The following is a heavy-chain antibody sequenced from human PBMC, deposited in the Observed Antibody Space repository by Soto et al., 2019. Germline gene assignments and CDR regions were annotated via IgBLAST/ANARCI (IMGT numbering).Heavy chain of an antibody. Sequence: SETLSLTCTVSGGSISSYYWSWIRQPAGKGLEWIGRIYTSGSTNYNPSLKSRVTMSVDTSKNQFSRKLSSVTAADTAVYYCAALNVVVAAPHGVATNWFDPWGQGTLVTSPQ. CDR2: IYTSGST. D-gene: IGHD2-15*01. CDR1: GGSISSYY. J-gene: IGHJ5*02. CDR3: AALNVVVAAPHGVATNWFDP. V-gene: IGHV4-4*07.